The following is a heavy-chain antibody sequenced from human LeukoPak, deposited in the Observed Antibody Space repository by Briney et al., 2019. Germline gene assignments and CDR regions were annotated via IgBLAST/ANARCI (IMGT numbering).Heavy chain of an antibody. J-gene: IGHJ4*02. Sequence: GRSLRLSCAASGFTFSSYGMHWVRQAPGKGLEWVAVICYDGSNKYYADSVKGRFTISRDNSKNTLYLQMNSLRAEDTAVYYCARAETLWFGELLIWGQGTLVTVSS. D-gene: IGHD3-10*01. CDR1: GFTFSSYG. CDR3: ARAETLWFGELLI. CDR2: ICYDGSNK. V-gene: IGHV3-33*01.